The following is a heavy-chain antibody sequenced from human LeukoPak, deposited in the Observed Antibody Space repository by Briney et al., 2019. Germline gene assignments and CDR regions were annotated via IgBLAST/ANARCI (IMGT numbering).Heavy chain of an antibody. CDR2: IYHSGST. Sequence: SETLSLTCTVSGGSISSGGYYWSWIRQPPGKGLEWIGYIYHSGSTYYNPSLKSRVTISVDRSKNQFSLKLSSVTAADTAVYYCARAPLGYSSSSGFDYWGQGTLVTVSS. CDR1: GGSISSGGYY. D-gene: IGHD6-6*01. J-gene: IGHJ4*02. V-gene: IGHV4-30-2*01. CDR3: ARAPLGYSSSSGFDY.